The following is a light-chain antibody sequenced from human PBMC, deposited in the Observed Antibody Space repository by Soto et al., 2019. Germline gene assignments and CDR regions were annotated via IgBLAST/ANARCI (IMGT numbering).Light chain of an antibody. J-gene: IGKJ5*01. CDR3: QKFNTAPLT. Sequence: DIQMTQSPSSLSASVGDRVTITCRASQDISVYLAWYQQKPGKVPKLLIYSASTLQSGVRSRLSGSGSGTDFTLTISSLQPEDVETYYCQKFNTAPLTFGQVTRLEIK. V-gene: IGKV1-27*01. CDR2: SAS. CDR1: QDISVY.